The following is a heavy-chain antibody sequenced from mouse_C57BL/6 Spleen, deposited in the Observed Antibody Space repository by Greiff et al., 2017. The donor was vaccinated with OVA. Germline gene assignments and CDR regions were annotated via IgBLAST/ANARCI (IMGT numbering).Heavy chain of an antibody. V-gene: IGHV5-17*01. D-gene: IGHD2-14*01. CDR1: GFTFSDYG. J-gene: IGHJ4*01. CDR3: ARRDHRAMDD. Sequence: DVKLVESGGGLVKPGGSLKLSCAASGFTFSDYGMHWVRQAPEKGLEWVAYISSGSSTIYYADTVKGRFTISRDNAKNTLFLQMTSLRAEDTAMYYCARRDHRAMDDWGQGTSVTVSS. CDR2: ISSGSSTI.